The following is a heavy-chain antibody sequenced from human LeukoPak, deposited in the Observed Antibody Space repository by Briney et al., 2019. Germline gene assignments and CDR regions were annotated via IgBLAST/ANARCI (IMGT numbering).Heavy chain of an antibody. V-gene: IGHV1-2*02. J-gene: IGHJ4*02. D-gene: IGHD3-22*01. CDR2: INPNSGGT. CDR3: ARDGELYYYDSSGFDY. Sequence: ASVKVSCKASGGTFSSYAISWVRQAPGQGLEWMGWINPNSGGTNYAQKFQGRVTMTRDTSISTAYMELSRLRSDDTAVYYCARDGELYYYDSSGFDYWGQGTLVTVSS. CDR1: GGTFSSYA.